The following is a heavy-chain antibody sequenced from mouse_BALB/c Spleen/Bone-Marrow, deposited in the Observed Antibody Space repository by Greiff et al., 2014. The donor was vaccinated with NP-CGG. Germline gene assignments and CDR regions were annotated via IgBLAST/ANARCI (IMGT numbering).Heavy chain of an antibody. D-gene: IGHD2-3*01. CDR1: GYTFTEYT. CDR2: FNPNNGGA. CDR3: ARSAILGDCYYVYYAMDY. J-gene: IGHJ4*01. Sequence: EVQRVESGPELVKPGASVKISCKTSGYTFTEYTMHWVKQSHGKSLEWIGTFNPNNGGASYNQKFKGKATLTVDKSSSTAYMELRSLTSEDSAVYYCARSAILGDCYYVYYAMDYWGQGTSVTVPS. V-gene: IGHV1-22*01.